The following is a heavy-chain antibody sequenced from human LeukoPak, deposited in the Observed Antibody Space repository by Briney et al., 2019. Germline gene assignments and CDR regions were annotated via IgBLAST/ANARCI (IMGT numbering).Heavy chain of an antibody. CDR2: IGTAGDT. Sequence: GGSLRLSCAASGFTFSSYDMHWVRQATGKGLEWVSAIGTAGDTYYPGSVKGRFTISRENAKNYLYLQMNSLRAGDTAVYYYSSAVRGVIIGPSYNGFDPWGQGTLVTVSS. J-gene: IGHJ5*02. CDR3: SSAVRGVIIGPSYNGFDP. CDR1: GFTFSSYD. D-gene: IGHD3-10*01. V-gene: IGHV3-13*04.